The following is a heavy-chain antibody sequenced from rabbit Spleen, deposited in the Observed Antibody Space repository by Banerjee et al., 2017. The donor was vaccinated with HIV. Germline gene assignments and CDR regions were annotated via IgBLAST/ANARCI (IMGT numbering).Heavy chain of an antibody. J-gene: IGHJ6*01. V-gene: IGHV1S40*01. D-gene: IGHD1-1*01. CDR1: GFSFSSSYY. CDR2: IVVGGSGST. CDR3: ARDTSSSFSSYGMDL. Sequence: QSLEESGGDLVKPGASLTLTCTASGFSFSSSYYICWVRQAPGKGLEWIACIVVGGSGSTYYASWAKGRFTISRTSSTTVTLQMTSLTAADTATYFCARDTSSSFSSYGMDLWGPGTLVTVS.